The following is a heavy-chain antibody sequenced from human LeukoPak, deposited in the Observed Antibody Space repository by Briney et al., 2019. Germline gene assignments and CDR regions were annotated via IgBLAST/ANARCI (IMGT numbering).Heavy chain of an antibody. J-gene: IGHJ6*03. D-gene: IGHD1-26*01. CDR3: ARDRVVGAYYYYYYMDV. V-gene: IGHV3-48*01. CDR1: GFTFSSYS. CDR2: ISSSSSTI. Sequence: GGSLRLSCAASGFTFSSYSMNWVRQAPGKGREWVSYISSSSSTIYYADSVKGRFTISRDNAKNSLYLQMNSLRAEDTAVYYCARDRVVGAYYYYYYMDVWGKGTTVTVSS.